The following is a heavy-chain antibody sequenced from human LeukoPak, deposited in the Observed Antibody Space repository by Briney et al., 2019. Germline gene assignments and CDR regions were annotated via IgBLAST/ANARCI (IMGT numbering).Heavy chain of an antibody. Sequence: GGSLRLSCAASGFTFSSYGMHWVRQAPGKGLEWVAFIRYDGSNKYYADSVKGRFTISRDNSKNTLYLQMNSLRAEDTAVYYCARVGRYFDWLSAFDCWGQGTLVTVSS. V-gene: IGHV3-30*02. CDR1: GFTFSSYG. J-gene: IGHJ4*02. D-gene: IGHD3-9*01. CDR3: ARVGRYFDWLSAFDC. CDR2: IRYDGSNK.